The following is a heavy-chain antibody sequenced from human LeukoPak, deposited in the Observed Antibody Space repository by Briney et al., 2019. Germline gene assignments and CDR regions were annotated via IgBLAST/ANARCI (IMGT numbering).Heavy chain of an antibody. CDR1: GFTISGSF. D-gene: IGHD6-13*01. V-gene: IGHV3-7*01. CDR3: ARDRDSSWYPYFES. J-gene: IGHJ4*03. Sequence: GGSLRLSCVASGFTISGSFMSWVRQVPGKGLEWVTNIKQDGSQTYYIDSVKGRFTISRDNAKNSVYLQVNSLRVEDTAVYYCARDRDSSWYPYFESWGLGTTVIVSS. CDR2: IKQDGSQT.